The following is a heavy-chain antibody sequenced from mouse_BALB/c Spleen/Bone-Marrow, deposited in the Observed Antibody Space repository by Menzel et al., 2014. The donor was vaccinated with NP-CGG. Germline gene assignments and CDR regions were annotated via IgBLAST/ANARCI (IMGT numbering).Heavy chain of an antibody. V-gene: IGHV1-63*02. D-gene: IGHD2-1*01. CDR1: GYSFTNSW. J-gene: IGHJ2*01. Sequence: VKLQESGAELVRPGTSVKMSCKAAGYSFTNSWIGWVKQRPGHGLEWIGDIYPKNDDANYNEKFKGRATLTVDTSSSTAYMQLSGLTSEDSAIYYCTRHYGNYDYWGQGSTLTVSS. CDR2: IYPKNDDA. CDR3: TRHYGNYDY.